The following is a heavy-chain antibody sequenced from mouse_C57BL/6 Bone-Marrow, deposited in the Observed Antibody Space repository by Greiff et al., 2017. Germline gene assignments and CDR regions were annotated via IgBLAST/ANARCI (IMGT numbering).Heavy chain of an antibody. CDR3: ARLWGFYFYY. CDR1: GFTFTDYY. CDR2: IRNKANGYTT. V-gene: IGHV7-3*01. J-gene: IGHJ2*01. D-gene: IGHD4-1*01. Sequence: EVMLVESGGGLVQPGGSLSLSCAASGFTFTDYYMSWVRQPPGKALEWLGFIRNKANGYTTEYSASVKGRFTISRDNSQSILYLQMHALRAEYSASYYCARLWGFYFYYGGQGTTLTVSA.